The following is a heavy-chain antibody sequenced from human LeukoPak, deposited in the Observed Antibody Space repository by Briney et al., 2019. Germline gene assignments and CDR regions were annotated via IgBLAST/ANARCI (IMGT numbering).Heavy chain of an antibody. CDR3: ARDVWFDP. CDR2: ISSGGSTI. V-gene: IGHV3-48*03. Sequence: GGSLRLSCAASGFTFSSHEMSWVRQPPGKGLEWVSYISSGGSTIYYADSVKGRFTVSRDNAKNSLYLQMNSLRAEDTALYYCARDVWFDPWGQGTLVTVSS. J-gene: IGHJ5*02. CDR1: GFTFSSHE.